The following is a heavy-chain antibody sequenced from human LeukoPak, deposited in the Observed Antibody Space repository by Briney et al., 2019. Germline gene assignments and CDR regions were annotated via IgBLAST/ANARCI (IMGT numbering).Heavy chain of an antibody. CDR3: ARAERWEVGATTDWFDP. CDR2: FDPEDGET. J-gene: IGHJ5*02. D-gene: IGHD1-26*01. V-gene: IGHV1-24*01. Sequence: ASGKVSCKVSGYTLTELSMHWVRQAPGKGLERMGGFDPEDGETIYAQKFQGRVTMTEDTSTDTAYMELSSLRSEDTAVYYCARAERWEVGATTDWFDPWGQGTLVTVSS. CDR1: GYTLTELS.